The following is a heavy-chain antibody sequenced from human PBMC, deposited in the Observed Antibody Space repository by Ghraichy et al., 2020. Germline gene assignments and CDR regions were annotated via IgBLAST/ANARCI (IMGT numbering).Heavy chain of an antibody. CDR1: GVSISRYY. CDR2: IFYTGST. Sequence: SETLSLTCGVSGVSISRYYWGWIRQPPGKGLEWIGYIFYTGSTDYNPSLKNRVTMSIDTSQKQFSLKLTSVTAADAAVYYCATYFDRRIDYWGQGALVTVSS. V-gene: IGHV4-59*01. J-gene: IGHJ4*02. CDR3: ATYFDRRIDY. D-gene: IGHD3-9*01.